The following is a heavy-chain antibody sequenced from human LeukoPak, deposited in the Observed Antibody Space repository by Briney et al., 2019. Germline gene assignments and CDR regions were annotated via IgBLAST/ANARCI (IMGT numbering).Heavy chain of an antibody. D-gene: IGHD6-6*01. CDR1: GGSISSSNW. CDR2: TYHSGST. CDR3: ARILGGVGYSSSSRALDY. Sequence: PSETLSLTCAVSGGSISSSNWWSWVRQPPGKGLEWIGETYHSGSTNYNPSLKSRVTISVDKSKNQFSLKLSSVTAADTAVYYCARILGGVGYSSSSRALDYWGQGTLVTVSS. V-gene: IGHV4-4*02. J-gene: IGHJ4*02.